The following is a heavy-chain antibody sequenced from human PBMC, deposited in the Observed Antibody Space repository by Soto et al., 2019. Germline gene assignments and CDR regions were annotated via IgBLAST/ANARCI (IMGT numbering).Heavy chain of an antibody. CDR2: INPNSGGT. V-gene: IGHV1-2*04. CDR3: AAVHYDSSGYYRPLDAFDI. J-gene: IGHJ3*02. CDR1: GYTFTGYY. D-gene: IGHD3-22*01. Sequence: ASVKVSCKASGYTFTGYYMHWVRQAPGQGLEWMGWINPNSGGTNYAQKFQGWVTITRDMSTSTAYMELSSLRSEDTAVYYCAAVHYDSSGYYRPLDAFDIWGQGTMVTVSS.